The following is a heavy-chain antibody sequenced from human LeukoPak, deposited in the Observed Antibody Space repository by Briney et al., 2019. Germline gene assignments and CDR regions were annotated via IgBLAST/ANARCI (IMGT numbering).Heavy chain of an antibody. D-gene: IGHD3-3*01. CDR1: GYSFTSYW. Sequence: GESLKISCKGSGYSFTSYWIGWVRQMPGKGLEWMGIIYPGDSDTRYSPSFQGQVTISADKSISTAYLQWSSLKASDTAMYYCARLNPEQNFWSKEYYYYGMDVWGQGTTVTVSS. V-gene: IGHV5-51*01. CDR2: IYPGDSDT. CDR3: ARLNPEQNFWSKEYYYYGMDV. J-gene: IGHJ6*02.